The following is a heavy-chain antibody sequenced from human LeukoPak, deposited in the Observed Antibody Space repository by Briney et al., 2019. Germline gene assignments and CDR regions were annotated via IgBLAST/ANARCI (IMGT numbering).Heavy chain of an antibody. D-gene: IGHD6-19*01. J-gene: IGHJ4*02. CDR1: GFTFSNYA. Sequence: PGGSLRLSCAVSGFTFSNYAMSWVRQAPGKGLEWVSAITGSGTGGGDSTYYADSVKGRFTVSRDNSKNTLYLQMNSLRAEDTALYYCARAGDLSSGWYDWGYTEFDYWGQGTLVTVSS. CDR3: ARAGDLSSGWYDWGYTEFDY. V-gene: IGHV3-23*01. CDR2: ITGSGTGGGDST.